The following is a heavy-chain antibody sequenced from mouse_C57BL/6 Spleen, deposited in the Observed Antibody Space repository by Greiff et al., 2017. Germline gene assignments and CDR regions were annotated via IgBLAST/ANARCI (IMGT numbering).Heavy chain of an antibody. CDR2: IYPGDGDT. CDR1: GYAFSSSW. V-gene: IGHV1-82*01. D-gene: IGHD1-1*01. J-gene: IGHJ2*01. Sequence: QVQLQQSGPELVKPGASVKISCKASGYAFSSSWMNWVKQRPGKGLEWIGRIYPGDGDTNYNGKFKGKATLTADKSSSTAYMQLSSLTSEDSAVYFCARSRYYDGSSPYYFDYWGQGTTLTVSS. CDR3: ARSRYYDGSSPYYFDY.